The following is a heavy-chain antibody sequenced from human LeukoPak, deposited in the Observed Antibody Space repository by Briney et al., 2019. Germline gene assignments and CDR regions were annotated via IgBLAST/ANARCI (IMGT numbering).Heavy chain of an antibody. V-gene: IGHV3-21*01. CDR1: AGTFRTYS. Sequence: GGSLRLSCAASAGTFRTYSMNWVRQTRGKGLEGVSSISPSGTYIYYADLVKARFTISRDNAKNSLSLHMNSLRVDDTALYYCARGLHYGYDSGNWGQGTLVTVSS. CDR2: ISPSGTYI. CDR3: ARGLHYGYDSGN. D-gene: IGHD4-17*01. J-gene: IGHJ4*02.